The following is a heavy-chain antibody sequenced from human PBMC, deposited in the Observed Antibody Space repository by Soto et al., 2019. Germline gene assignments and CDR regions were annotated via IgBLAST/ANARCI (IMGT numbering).Heavy chain of an antibody. CDR3: AKESSSGKIQDAFDI. CDR2: ISGSGGST. D-gene: IGHD2-2*01. Sequence: GGSLRLSCAASGFTFSSYAMPWVRQAPGKGLEYVSAISGSGGSTYYANSVKGRFTISRDNSKNTLYLQMNSLRAEDTAVYYCAKESSSGKIQDAFDIWGQGTMVTVSS. V-gene: IGHV3-64*04. J-gene: IGHJ3*02. CDR1: GFTFSSYA.